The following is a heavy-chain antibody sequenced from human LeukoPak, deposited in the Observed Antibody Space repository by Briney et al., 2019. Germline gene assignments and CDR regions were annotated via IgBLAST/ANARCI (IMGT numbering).Heavy chain of an antibody. CDR2: INPNSGGT. CDR3: ARASRRLRTFDY. D-gene: IGHD4-17*01. CDR1: GYTFTGYY. J-gene: IGHJ4*02. V-gene: IGHV1-2*02. Sequence: ASVKVSCKASGYTFTGYYMHWVRQAPGQGLEWMGWINPNSGGTNYAQKFQGRVTMTRDTSISTAYMELSRLRSEDTAVYYCARASRRLRTFDYWGQGTLVTVSS.